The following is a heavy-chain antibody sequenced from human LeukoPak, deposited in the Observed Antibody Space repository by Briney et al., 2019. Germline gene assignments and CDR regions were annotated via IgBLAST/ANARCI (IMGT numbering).Heavy chain of an antibody. CDR3: AKDLGTSTKLPHYMDV. V-gene: IGHV3-23*01. CDR1: GLTLSTYV. CDR2: ISENGGST. Sequence: GGSLRLSCAVSGLTLSTYVMTWVRQAPGEGLEWVSSISENGGSTYYAASVKGRFTISRDNSKNTLDLQMNSLRAEDTAVYYCAKDLGTSTKLPHYMDVWGKGTTVTVSS. J-gene: IGHJ6*03. D-gene: IGHD2-2*01.